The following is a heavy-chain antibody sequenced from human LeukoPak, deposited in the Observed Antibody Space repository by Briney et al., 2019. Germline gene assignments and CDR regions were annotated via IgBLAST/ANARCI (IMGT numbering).Heavy chain of an antibody. J-gene: IGHJ6*03. Sequence: ASVKVSCKASGYIFTSYFMHWVRQAPGQGLEWMGLINPSGGSTRYAQKFQGRVTMTRDMSTSTVYMELSSLRSEDTAVYYCARVAAEVVGVPGAIGFGWLRRDYYYMDVWGKGTTVTVSS. CDR3: ARVAAEVVGVPGAIGFGWLRRDYYYMDV. V-gene: IGHV1-46*01. CDR1: GYIFTSYF. D-gene: IGHD2-2*02. CDR2: INPSGGST.